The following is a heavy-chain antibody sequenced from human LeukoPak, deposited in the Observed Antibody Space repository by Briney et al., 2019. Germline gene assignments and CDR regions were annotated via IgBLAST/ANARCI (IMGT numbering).Heavy chain of an antibody. CDR1: GGSISSYY. D-gene: IGHD2-15*01. CDR2: IYYSGGS. Sequence: PSETLSLTCTVSGGSISSYYWSWIRQPPGKGLEWIGFIYYSGGSNYNPSLKSRVTISVDTSKNQFSLKLSSVTAADTAVYYCARDLGSVVAVTPAFRYYYYYMDVWGKGTTVTVSS. V-gene: IGHV4-59*01. CDR3: ARDLGSVVAVTPAFRYYYYYMDV. J-gene: IGHJ6*03.